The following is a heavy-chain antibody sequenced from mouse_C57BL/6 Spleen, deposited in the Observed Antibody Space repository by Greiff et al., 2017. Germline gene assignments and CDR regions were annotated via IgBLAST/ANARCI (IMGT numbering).Heavy chain of an antibody. CDR3: ARGYYGGWYFDV. D-gene: IGHD1-2*01. Sequence: QVQLQQPGAELVRPGSSVKLSCKASGYTFTSYWMHWVKQRPIQGLEWIGNIDPSDSETHYNPKFKDKATLTVDKSSSTAYMQLSRLTSEESAVYYCARGYYGGWYFDVSGTGTTVTVSS. CDR1: GYTFTSYW. CDR2: IDPSDSET. V-gene: IGHV1-52*01. J-gene: IGHJ1*03.